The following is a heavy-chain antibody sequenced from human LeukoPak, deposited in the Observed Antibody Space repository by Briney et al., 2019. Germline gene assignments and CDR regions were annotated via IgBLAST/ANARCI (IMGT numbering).Heavy chain of an antibody. J-gene: IGHJ4*02. D-gene: IGHD3-22*01. CDR1: GGSFSGYY. Sequence: SETLSLTCAVYGGSFSGYYWSWIRQPPGKGLEWIGEINHSGSTNYNPSLKSRVTISVDTSKNQFSLKLSSVTAADTAAYYCARGSGYYRFFDYWGQGTLVTVSS. CDR3: ARGSGYYRFFDY. CDR2: INHSGST. V-gene: IGHV4-34*01.